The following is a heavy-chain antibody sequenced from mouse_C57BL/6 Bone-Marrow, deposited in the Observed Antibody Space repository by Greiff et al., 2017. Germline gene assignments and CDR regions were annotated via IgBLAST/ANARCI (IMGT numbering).Heavy chain of an antibody. D-gene: IGHD1-1*01. CDR2: IHPNSGST. Sequence: QVQLQQSGAELVKPGASVQLSCKASGYTFTSYWMHWVKPRPGQGLEWIGMIHPNSGSTNYNEKFKSKATLTVDKSSSTAYMQLSSLTSDDSAVYYCAIPCYGSSYQFAYWGRGTLVTVSA. J-gene: IGHJ3*01. CDR1: GYTFTSYW. CDR3: AIPCYGSSYQFAY. V-gene: IGHV1-64*01.